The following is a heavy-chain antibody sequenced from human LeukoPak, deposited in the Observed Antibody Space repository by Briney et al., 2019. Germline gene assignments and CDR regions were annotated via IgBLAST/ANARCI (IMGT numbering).Heavy chain of an antibody. V-gene: IGHV1-69*04. CDR1: GGTFSSYA. J-gene: IGHJ6*02. D-gene: IGHD3-10*01. Sequence: SVKVSCKASGGTFSSYAISWVRQAPGQGLEWMGRIIPILGIANYAQKFQGRVTITADKSTSTAYMELSSLRSEDTAVYYCARQYYYGSGSLYGMDVWGQGTTVTVSS. CDR2: IIPILGIA. CDR3: ARQYYYGSGSLYGMDV.